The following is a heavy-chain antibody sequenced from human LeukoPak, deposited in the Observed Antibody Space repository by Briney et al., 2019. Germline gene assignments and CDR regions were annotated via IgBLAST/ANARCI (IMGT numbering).Heavy chain of an antibody. CDR1: GGSISSGDYY. CDR3: ARDRFALGSV. D-gene: IGHD1-26*01. Sequence: SETLSLTCTVSGGSISSGDYYCSWIRQPPGKGLEWIGYIYYSGSTYYNPSLKSRVTISVDTSKNQFSLKLSSVTAADTAVYYCARDRFALGSVWGQGTMVTVSS. V-gene: IGHV4-30-4*01. J-gene: IGHJ3*01. CDR2: IYYSGST.